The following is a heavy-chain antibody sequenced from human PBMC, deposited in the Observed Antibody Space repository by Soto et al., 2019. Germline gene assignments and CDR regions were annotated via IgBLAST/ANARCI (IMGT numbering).Heavy chain of an antibody. V-gene: IGHV4-31*02. Sequence: WTWIRHDPRKGVEWIGYIFYSGSTFHNPSLKSRVTISVETAKNQFSLELSSVTAADTAVYYCAREAGRGDYFDYWGQGTLVTTSS. D-gene: IGHD6-19*01. J-gene: IGHJ4*02. CDR2: IFYSGST. CDR3: AREAGRGDYFDY.